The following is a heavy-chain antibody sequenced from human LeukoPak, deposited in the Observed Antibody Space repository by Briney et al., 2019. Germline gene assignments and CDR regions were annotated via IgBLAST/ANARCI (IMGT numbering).Heavy chain of an antibody. V-gene: IGHV1-8*02. D-gene: IGHD1-26*01. CDR3: ASYGGSYWGY. Sequence: ASVKVSCKASGYTFTSYDINWVRQATGQGLEWMGWMNPNSGNTGYARKFQGRVTMTRNTSISTAYMELSSLRSEGTAVYYCASYGGSYWGYWGQGTLVTVSS. CDR2: MNPNSGNT. CDR1: GYTFTSYD. J-gene: IGHJ4*02.